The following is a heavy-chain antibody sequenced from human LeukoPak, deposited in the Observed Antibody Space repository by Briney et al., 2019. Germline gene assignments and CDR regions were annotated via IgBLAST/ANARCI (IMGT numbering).Heavy chain of an antibody. J-gene: IGHJ6*03. Sequence: AGGSLRLSCAASGFTFSSYGMHWVRQAPGKGLEWVAFIRFDGSNKYYADSVKGRFTISRDNSKNTLYLQMNGLRAEDTAVYYRAKGNCGGDCYTYYYFYMDVWGKGTTVTVSS. CDR1: GFTFSSYG. D-gene: IGHD2-21*02. CDR3: AKGNCGGDCYTYYYFYMDV. V-gene: IGHV3-30*02. CDR2: IRFDGSNK.